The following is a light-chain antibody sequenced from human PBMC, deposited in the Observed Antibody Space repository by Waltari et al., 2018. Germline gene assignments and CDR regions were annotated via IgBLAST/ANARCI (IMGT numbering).Light chain of an antibody. CDR1: QSVSNN. CDR2: GAS. Sequence: EIVMTQSPATLSVSPGERATLSCRASQSVSNNLAWYQQKPGQAPRLLIFGASTRATGIPGRFSGSGSGTEFTLTISSLQSEDSAVYYCQQYNNWPPFTFGQGTNLEIK. CDR3: QQYNNWPPFT. J-gene: IGKJ2*01. V-gene: IGKV3-15*01.